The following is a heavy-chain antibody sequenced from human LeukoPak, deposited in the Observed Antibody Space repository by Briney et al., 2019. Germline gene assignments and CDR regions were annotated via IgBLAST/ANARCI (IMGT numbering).Heavy chain of an antibody. CDR1: GYTFTSYG. V-gene: IGHV1-18*01. CDR2: ISAYNGNT. D-gene: IGHD3-22*01. Sequence: ASVKVSCKASGYTFTSYGISWVRLAPGQGLEWMGWISAYNGNTNYAQKLQGRVTMTTDTSTSTAYMELRSLRSDDTAVYNCARDRVEYYYDSSGYSLYAFDIWGQGTMVTVSS. CDR3: ARDRVEYYYDSSGYSLYAFDI. J-gene: IGHJ3*02.